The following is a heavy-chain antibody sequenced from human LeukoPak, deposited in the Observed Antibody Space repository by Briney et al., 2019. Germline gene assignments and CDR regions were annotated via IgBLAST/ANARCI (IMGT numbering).Heavy chain of an antibody. J-gene: IGHJ4*02. CDR2: IKEDGSEN. Sequence: GGSLRLSCAASGFTFSRYWMTWVRQAPGKGLEWVANIKEDGSENSYVESVKGRFTISRDNAKNSLYLQLNSLRAEDTAVYFCARQRYSDYWGQRTLVTVSS. CDR3: ARQRYSDY. D-gene: IGHD1-1*01. CDR1: GFTFSRYW. V-gene: IGHV3-7*01.